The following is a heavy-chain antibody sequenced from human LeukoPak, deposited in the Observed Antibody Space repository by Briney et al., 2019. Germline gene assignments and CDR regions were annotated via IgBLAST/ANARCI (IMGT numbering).Heavy chain of an antibody. Sequence: SETLSLTCTVSGGSISSGDYYWSWIRQPPGKGLEWIGYIYYSGSTYYNPSLKSRVTISVDTSKNQFSLKLSSVTAADTAVYYCARDQLIRKWGKFDYWGQGTLVTVSS. CDR3: ARDQLIRKWGKFDY. J-gene: IGHJ4*02. CDR1: GGSISSGDYY. CDR2: IYYSGST. D-gene: IGHD1-26*01. V-gene: IGHV4-30-4*01.